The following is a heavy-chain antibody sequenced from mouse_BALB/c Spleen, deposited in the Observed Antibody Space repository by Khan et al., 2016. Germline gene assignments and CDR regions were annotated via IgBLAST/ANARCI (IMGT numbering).Heavy chain of an antibody. Sequence: QVRLQQSGAELAKPGASVKMSCKASGYTFTDYWMHWVKQRPGQGLEWIGYINPNTGYTEYNQKFKDKATLTADKSSSTAYMQLSRLTSEDSAVXYCARWSYYYGSSYGWFAYWGQGTLVTVSA. CDR1: GYTFTDYW. CDR2: INPNTGYT. J-gene: IGHJ3*01. D-gene: IGHD1-1*01. CDR3: ARWSYYYGSSYGWFAY. V-gene: IGHV1-7*01.